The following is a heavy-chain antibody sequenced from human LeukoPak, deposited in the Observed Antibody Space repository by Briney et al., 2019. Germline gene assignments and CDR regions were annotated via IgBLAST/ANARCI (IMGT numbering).Heavy chain of an antibody. V-gene: IGHV3-20*04. Sequence: GGSLRLSCAASGFTFDDYGMSWVRQAPGKGLEWVSGINWNGGSTGYADSVKGRFTISRDNAKNSLYLQMNSLRAEDTALYYCARRDSGGDFWRGYLDYWGQGTLVTVSS. CDR1: GFTFDDYG. CDR3: ARRDSGGDFWRGYLDY. CDR2: INWNGGST. D-gene: IGHD3-3*01. J-gene: IGHJ4*02.